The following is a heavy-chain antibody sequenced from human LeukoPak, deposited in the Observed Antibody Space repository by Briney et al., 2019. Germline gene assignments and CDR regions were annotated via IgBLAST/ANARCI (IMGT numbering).Heavy chain of an antibody. CDR2: IHYSEST. CDR1: GGPIRSYY. V-gene: IGHV4-59*01. Sequence: SETLSLTCTVSGGPIRSYYWSWMRQPPGKGLEWIGNIHYSESTNFNPSLKSRVAIAVDTSKNQFSLSMRSVTAADTAVYYCARVSAAGMEFHYGMDVWGQGTTVFVSS. D-gene: IGHD6-13*01. J-gene: IGHJ6*02. CDR3: ARVSAAGMEFHYGMDV.